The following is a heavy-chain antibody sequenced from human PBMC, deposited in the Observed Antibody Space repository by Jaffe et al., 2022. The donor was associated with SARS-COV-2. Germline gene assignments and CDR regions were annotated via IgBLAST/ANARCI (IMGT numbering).Heavy chain of an antibody. D-gene: IGHD2-8*01. J-gene: IGHJ4*02. Sequence: QVQLVESGGGVVQPGMSLRLSCEASGFTFTYYGMHWVRQAPGKGPEWVAVISSDGSNKYYADSVKGRFTISRDNSKNTVYLQMNSLRAEDTAVYYCAKRGFCVNGGCYSHHFDYWGQGTLVTVSS. CDR1: GFTFTYYG. CDR2: ISSDGSNK. CDR3: AKRGFCVNGGCYSHHFDY. V-gene: IGHV3-30*18.